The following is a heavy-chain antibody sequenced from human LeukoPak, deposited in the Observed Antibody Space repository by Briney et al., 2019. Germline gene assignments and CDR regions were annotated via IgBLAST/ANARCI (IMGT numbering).Heavy chain of an antibody. J-gene: IGHJ4*02. Sequence: ASVKVSCKASGYTFTSYGISWVRQAPGQGLEWMGWIKGYSGDTNYAQRFQGRVTMTTDTSTSTAYMELRSLRSDDTAVYYCAREGGIVGALDYWGQGTLVTVSS. CDR1: GYTFTSYG. V-gene: IGHV1-18*01. CDR2: IKGYSGDT. D-gene: IGHD1-26*01. CDR3: AREGGIVGALDY.